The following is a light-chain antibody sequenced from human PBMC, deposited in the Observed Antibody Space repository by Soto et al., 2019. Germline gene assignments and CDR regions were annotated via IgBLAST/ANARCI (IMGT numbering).Light chain of an antibody. Sequence: EIVMAQSPATLSVSPGERATLSCRASQSVSSNLAWYQQKPGQAPRLLIYGASNRATGIPDRFSGSGSGTDFTLTISRLEPEDFAVYYCQQYSNSPFTFGPGTKVDIK. V-gene: IGKV3D-15*02. CDR1: QSVSSN. CDR2: GAS. J-gene: IGKJ3*01. CDR3: QQYSNSPFT.